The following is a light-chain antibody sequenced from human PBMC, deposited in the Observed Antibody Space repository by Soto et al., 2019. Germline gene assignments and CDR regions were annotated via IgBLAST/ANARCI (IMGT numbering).Light chain of an antibody. Sequence: EIVLTQSPGTLSLSPGERATLSCRASQSVGNNQLAWYQQKPGQAPRLLIYGASNRATGIPARFSGSGSGTDFTLTISSLEPEDFAVYYCQHRANLWTFGQGTKVDIK. V-gene: IGKV3-11*01. CDR3: QHRANLWT. J-gene: IGKJ1*01. CDR2: GAS. CDR1: QSVGNN.